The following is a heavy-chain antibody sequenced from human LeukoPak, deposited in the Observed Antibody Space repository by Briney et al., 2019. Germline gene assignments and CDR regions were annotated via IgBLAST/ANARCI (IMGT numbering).Heavy chain of an antibody. CDR3: ARHPRDTALFTIDY. J-gene: IGHJ4*02. CDR1: GFTLSNHA. CDR2: TSGSGSSR. Sequence: PGGSLRLSCAASGFTLSNHAMSWVRQSPGKGLEWVSGTSGSGSSRYYPDSVKGRFTISRDDSKNTLSLEMNSLRVEDTAVYYCARHPRDTALFTIDYWGQGTLVTVSS. V-gene: IGHV3-23*01. D-gene: IGHD5-18*01.